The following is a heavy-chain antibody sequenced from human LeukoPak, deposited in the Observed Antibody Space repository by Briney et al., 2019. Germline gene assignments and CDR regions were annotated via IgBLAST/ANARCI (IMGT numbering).Heavy chain of an antibody. CDR3: ARDYTFGGVIAPYYFDY. CDR2: IYHSGST. V-gene: IGHV4-38-2*02. Sequence: TSETLSLTCTVSGYSISSGYYWGWIRRPPGKGLDWIGSIYHSGSTYYNPSLKSRVTISVDTSKNQFSLKLSSVTAADTAVYYCARDYTFGGVIAPYYFDYWGQGTLVTVSS. D-gene: IGHD3-16*02. CDR1: GYSISSGYY. J-gene: IGHJ4*02.